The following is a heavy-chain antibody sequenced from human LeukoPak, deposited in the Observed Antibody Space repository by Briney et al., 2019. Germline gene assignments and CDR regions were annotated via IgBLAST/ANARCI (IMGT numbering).Heavy chain of an antibody. D-gene: IGHD2-21*02. CDR1: GGSFSGYY. Sequence: SETLSLTCAVYGGSFSGYYWSWIRQPPGKGLEWIGEINHSGSTNYNPSLKSRVTILVDTSKNQFSLELSSVTAADTAVYYCARGLKLTASFDYWGQGTLVTVSS. V-gene: IGHV4-34*01. CDR3: ARGLKLTASFDY. CDR2: INHSGST. J-gene: IGHJ4*02.